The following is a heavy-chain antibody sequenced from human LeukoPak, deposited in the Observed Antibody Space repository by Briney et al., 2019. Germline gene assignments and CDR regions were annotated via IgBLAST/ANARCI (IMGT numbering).Heavy chain of an antibody. J-gene: IGHJ4*02. D-gene: IGHD2-15*01. Sequence: GGSLRLSCAASGFTFSTYSMNWVRQAPGKGLEWVSFISTSSNYIYHADSVKGRFTTSRDNAKNSLYLQMNSLRAEDTAVYFCAREYCSGSTCYLYFDCWGQGTLVTISS. CDR1: GFTFSTYS. V-gene: IGHV3-21*01. CDR3: AREYCSGSTCYLYFDC. CDR2: ISTSSNYI.